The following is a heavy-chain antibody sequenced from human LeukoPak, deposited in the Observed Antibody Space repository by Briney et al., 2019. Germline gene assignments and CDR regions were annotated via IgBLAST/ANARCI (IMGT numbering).Heavy chain of an antibody. D-gene: IGHD3-3*01. Sequence: GGSLRLSCAASGFTFSSYSMNWVRQAPGKGLEWVSSISSSSSYIYYADSVKGRFTISRDNAKNSLYLQMNSLRAEDTAVYYCARDLQPAAHYDFWSGYSPDYWGQGTLVTVSS. V-gene: IGHV3-21*01. CDR1: GFTFSSYS. CDR2: ISSSSSYI. J-gene: IGHJ4*02. CDR3: ARDLQPAAHYDFWSGYSPDY.